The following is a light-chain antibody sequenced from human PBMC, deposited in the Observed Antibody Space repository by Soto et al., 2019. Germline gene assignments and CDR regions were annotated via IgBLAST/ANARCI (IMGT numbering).Light chain of an antibody. Sequence: AIQVTQSPSSLSASVGDRVTITCRASQGINSAVAWYQQKPGKPPKLLISDAPILDSGVPSRFSGSGSGTDFTLTISSLQPEYFATYVCQQFITYPLTFGQGTRLEIK. J-gene: IGKJ5*01. V-gene: IGKV1-13*02. CDR3: QQFITYPLT. CDR1: QGINSA. CDR2: DAP.